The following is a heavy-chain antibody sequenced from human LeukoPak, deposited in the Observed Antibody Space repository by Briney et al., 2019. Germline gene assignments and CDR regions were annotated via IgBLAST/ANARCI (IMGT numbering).Heavy chain of an antibody. CDR2: IYYSGST. CDR1: GGSISSYY. Sequence: PSETLSLTCTVSGGSISSYYWSWIRQPPGKGLEWIGYIYYSGSTNYNPSLKSRVTISVDTSKNQFSLKLSSVTAADTAVYYCARHLPRYCSGGSCYSYYYGMDVWGQGTTVTVSS. D-gene: IGHD2-15*01. J-gene: IGHJ6*02. CDR3: ARHLPRYCSGGSCYSYYYGMDV. V-gene: IGHV4-59*08.